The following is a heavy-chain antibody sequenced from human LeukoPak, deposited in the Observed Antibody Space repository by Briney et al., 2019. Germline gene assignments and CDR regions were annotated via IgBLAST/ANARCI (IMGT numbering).Heavy chain of an antibody. Sequence: SGTLSLTRTVSRGSLSRYHWSSIRRPPARGEPGVGFIYSSDSTNNNPSLKSRVTISLDTSKYQFSLRLSSVTSADTAVYYCARGNSGYDYAFDIWGQGTMVTVSS. CDR1: RGSLSRYH. CDR3: ARGNSGYDYAFDI. V-gene: IGHV4-59*01. CDR2: IYSSDST. J-gene: IGHJ3*02. D-gene: IGHD5-12*01.